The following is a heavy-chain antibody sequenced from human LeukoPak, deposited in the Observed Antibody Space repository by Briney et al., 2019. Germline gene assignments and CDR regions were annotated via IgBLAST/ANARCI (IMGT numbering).Heavy chain of an antibody. Sequence: GGSLRLSCAASGFTFSNYALSWVRQAPGKGLEWVSGISDSGGRTYYADSVKGRFIISRDDSKNTLYLQMNSLRAEDTAVYYCAKDRGTDYYDSSGSFHYWGQGTLVTVSS. V-gene: IGHV3-23*01. CDR2: ISDSGGRT. J-gene: IGHJ4*02. CDR1: GFTFSNYA. D-gene: IGHD3-22*01. CDR3: AKDRGTDYYDSSGSFHY.